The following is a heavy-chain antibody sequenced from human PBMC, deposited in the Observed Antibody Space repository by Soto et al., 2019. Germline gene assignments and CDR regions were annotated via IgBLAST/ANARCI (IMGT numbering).Heavy chain of an antibody. CDR1: GFTFSSYS. CDR2: ISSSSSYI. CDR3: ATEYYDILTGYYKSRRFDY. V-gene: IGHV3-21*01. D-gene: IGHD3-9*01. Sequence: GGSLRLSCAASGFTFSSYSMNWVRQAPEKGLEWVSSISSSSSYIYYADSVKGRFTISRDNAKNSLYLQMNSLRAEDTAVYYCATEYYDILTGYYKSRRFDYWGQGTLVTVSS. J-gene: IGHJ4*02.